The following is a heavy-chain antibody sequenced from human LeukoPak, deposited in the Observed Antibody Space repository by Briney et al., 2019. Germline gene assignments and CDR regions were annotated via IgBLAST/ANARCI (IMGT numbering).Heavy chain of an antibody. CDR1: GFTFSNYA. J-gene: IGHJ6*02. V-gene: IGHV3-23*01. D-gene: IGHD3-16*01. CDR2: ISGSGATT. Sequence: PGRSLRLSRAASGFTFSNYAMSSVRQAPGKGLEWVSVISGSGATTYYADSVKGRFTISRDNSKNTLYLQVDSLRAEDTAVYYCAKGLWGAYYYGMDVWGQGTTVTVSS. CDR3: AKGLWGAYYYGMDV.